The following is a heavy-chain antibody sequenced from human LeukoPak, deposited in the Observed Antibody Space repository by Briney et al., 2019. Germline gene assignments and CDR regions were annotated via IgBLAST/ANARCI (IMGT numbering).Heavy chain of an antibody. CDR1: GGSISSGGYY. J-gene: IGHJ5*02. D-gene: IGHD6-13*01. CDR3: ARARQWSWYRINWFDP. CDR2: IYYSGST. V-gene: IGHV4-31*03. Sequence: SETLSLTCTVSGGSISSGGYYWSWIRQHPGKGLEWIGYIYYSGSTYYNPSLKSRVTISVDTSKNRFSLKLSSVTAADTAVYYCARARQWSWYRINWFDPWGQGTLVTVSS.